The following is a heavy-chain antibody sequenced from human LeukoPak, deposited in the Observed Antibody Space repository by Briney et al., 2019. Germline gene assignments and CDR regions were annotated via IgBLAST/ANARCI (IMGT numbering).Heavy chain of an antibody. J-gene: IGHJ5*02. D-gene: IGHD2-2*01. CDR1: GFTFSSYA. CDR2: ISYDGSNK. Sequence: GRSLRLSCAASGFTFSSYAMHWVRQAPGKGLEWVAVISYDGSNKYYADSVKGRFTISRDNSKNTLYLQMNSLRAEDTAVYYCARDRASTTQSSTGFDPWGQGTLVTVSS. V-gene: IGHV3-30*01. CDR3: ARDRASTTQSSTGFDP.